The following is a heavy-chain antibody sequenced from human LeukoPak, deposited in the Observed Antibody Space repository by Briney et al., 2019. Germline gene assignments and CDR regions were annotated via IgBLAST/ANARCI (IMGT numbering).Heavy chain of an antibody. CDR2: ISSSGSTI. D-gene: IGHD1-1*01. V-gene: IGHV3-48*03. CDR3: AKGGSYRVQPYFDY. CDR1: GFTFSSYE. Sequence: GGSLRLSCAASGFTFSSYEMNWVRQAPGKGLEWVSYISSSGSTIYYADSVKGRFTISRDNAKNSLYLQMSSLRAEDTAVYYCAKGGSYRVQPYFDYWGQGALVTVSS. J-gene: IGHJ4*02.